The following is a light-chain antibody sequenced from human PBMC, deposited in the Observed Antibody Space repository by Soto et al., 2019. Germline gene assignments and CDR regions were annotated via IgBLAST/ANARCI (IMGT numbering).Light chain of an antibody. CDR2: GAS. CDR3: QQYDSSPWT. CDR1: QSVGSSY. Sequence: EIVLTQSPGTLSLSPGERATLSCRASQSVGSSYLAWYQHKPGQAPRLLIYGASSRATGIPDRFSGSGSGTAFTLNISRLEPEDFAVYYCQQYDSSPWTFGQGTKVEIK. J-gene: IGKJ1*01. V-gene: IGKV3-20*01.